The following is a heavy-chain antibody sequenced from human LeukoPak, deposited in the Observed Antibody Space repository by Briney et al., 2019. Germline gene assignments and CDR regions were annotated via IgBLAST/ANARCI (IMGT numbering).Heavy chain of an antibody. CDR3: ATVTTRWYFDL. V-gene: IGHV1-69*13. CDR2: ITPIFGTA. J-gene: IGHJ2*01. CDR1: GGTFSSYA. Sequence: WSSVKVSCKASGGTFSSYAISWVRQAPGQGLEWMGGITPIFGTANYAQKFQGRVTITADESTSTAYMELSSLRSEDTAVYYCATVTTRWYFDLWGRGTLVTVSS. D-gene: IGHD4-17*01.